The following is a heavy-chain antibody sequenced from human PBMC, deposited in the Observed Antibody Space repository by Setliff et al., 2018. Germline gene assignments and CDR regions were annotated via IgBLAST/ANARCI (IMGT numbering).Heavy chain of an antibody. CDR2: TYYNGTA. D-gene: IGHD3-10*01. CDR3: ARVDFTMIQGVLGL. Sequence: NPSETLSLTCSVSGGSISGSHYSWVWMRQPPGKRLEWIGSTYYNGTAYYNPSLQSRVTISVDMSKNQFSMKLTSVTAADTAVYYCARVDFTMIQGVLGLWGQGTLVTVSS. CDR1: GGSISGSHYS. V-gene: IGHV4-39*07. J-gene: IGHJ1*01.